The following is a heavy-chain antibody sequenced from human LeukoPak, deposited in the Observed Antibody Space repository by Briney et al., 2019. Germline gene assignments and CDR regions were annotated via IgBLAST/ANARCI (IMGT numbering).Heavy chain of an antibody. Sequence: SETLSLTCAVYGGSFSGYYWSWIRQPPGKGLEWIGEINHSGSTNYNPSLKSRVTISVDTSKNQFSLKLSSVTAADTAVYYCASPNSGYDYRRFDYWGQGTLVTVSS. V-gene: IGHV4-34*01. CDR2: INHSGST. J-gene: IGHJ4*02. CDR3: ASPNSGYDYRRFDY. CDR1: GGSFSGYY. D-gene: IGHD5-12*01.